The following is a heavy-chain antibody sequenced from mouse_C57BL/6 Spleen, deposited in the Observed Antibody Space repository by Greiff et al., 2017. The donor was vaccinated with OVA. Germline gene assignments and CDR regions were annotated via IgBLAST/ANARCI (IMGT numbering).Heavy chain of an antibody. CDR2: ISGGGGNT. Sequence: EVQGVESGGGLVKPGGSLKLSCAASGFTFSSYTMSWVRQTPEKRLEWVATISGGGGNTYYPDSVKGRFTISRDNAKNTLYLQMSSLRSEDTALYYCAREIYYDYDDGGYYAMDYWGQGTSVTVSS. CDR3: AREIYYDYDDGGYYAMDY. V-gene: IGHV5-9*01. J-gene: IGHJ4*01. CDR1: GFTFSSYT. D-gene: IGHD2-4*01.